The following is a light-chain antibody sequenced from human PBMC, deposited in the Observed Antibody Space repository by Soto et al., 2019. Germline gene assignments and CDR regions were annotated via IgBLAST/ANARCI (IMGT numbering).Light chain of an antibody. V-gene: IGLV3-21*02. Sequence: SYELTQPPSVSVAPVQTARITCGGNNIGSKSVHWYQQKPGQAPVLVVYDDSDWPSGIPERFSGSNSGNTATLTISRVEAGDEADYYCQVWDSSSDHVVFGGGTKLTVL. CDR1: NIGSKS. CDR2: DDS. J-gene: IGLJ2*01. CDR3: QVWDSSSDHVV.